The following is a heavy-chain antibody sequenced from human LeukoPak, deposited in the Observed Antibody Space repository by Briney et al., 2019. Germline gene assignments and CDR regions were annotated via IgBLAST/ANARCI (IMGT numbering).Heavy chain of an antibody. Sequence: GGSLRLSCAASGFTFSNYWMHWVRQVPGKGLVWVSRMDSDGSGTVYAASVKGRFTTSRDNAKNSLSLQLNSLRVEDTAVYYCARGHYVVLAASYKWTPDYWGQGTLVTVSS. CDR2: MDSDGSGT. D-gene: IGHD3-9*01. J-gene: IGHJ4*02. CDR3: ARGHYVVLAASYKWTPDY. V-gene: IGHV3-74*01. CDR1: GFTFSNYW.